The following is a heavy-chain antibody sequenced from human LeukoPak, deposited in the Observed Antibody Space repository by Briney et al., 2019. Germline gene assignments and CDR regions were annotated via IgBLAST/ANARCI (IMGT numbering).Heavy chain of an antibody. CDR3: ARVRYSSSSNGMDV. CDR1: GASISSYY. D-gene: IGHD6-13*01. V-gene: IGHV4-59*01. J-gene: IGHJ6*02. CDR2: GHYSGST. Sequence: PSETLSLTCTVPGASISSYYWSWIRQSPRKGLEWIGYGHYSGSTNYNPSLKSRVSISVDTSKNQFSLNLNSVTAADTAVYYCARVRYSSSSNGMDVWGQGTTVTVSS.